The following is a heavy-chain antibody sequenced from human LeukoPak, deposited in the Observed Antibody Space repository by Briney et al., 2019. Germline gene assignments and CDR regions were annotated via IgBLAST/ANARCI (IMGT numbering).Heavy chain of an antibody. J-gene: IGHJ4*02. D-gene: IGHD1-26*01. CDR2: ISYDGSNK. CDR1: GFTFSSYG. V-gene: IGHV3-30*03. CDR3: ARAGGSYWGAVDY. Sequence: GGSLRLSCAASGFTFSSYGMHWVRQAPGKGLEWVAVISYDGSNKYYADSVKGRFTISRDNSKNTLYLQMNSLRAEDTAVYYCARAGGSYWGAVDYWGQGTLVTVSS.